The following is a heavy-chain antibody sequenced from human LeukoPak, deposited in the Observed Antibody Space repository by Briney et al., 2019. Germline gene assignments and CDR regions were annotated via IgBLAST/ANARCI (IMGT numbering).Heavy chain of an antibody. V-gene: IGHV4-39*01. CDR1: GGSISSSSYY. D-gene: IGHD3-9*01. CDR2: IYYSGST. Sequence: SETLSLTCTVSGGSISSSSYYWGWIRQPPGKGLEWIGSIYYSGSTYYNPSLKSRVTISVDTSKNQFSLKLSSVTAADTAVYYCARDILTGHNWFDPWGQGTLVTVSS. CDR3: ARDILTGHNWFDP. J-gene: IGHJ5*02.